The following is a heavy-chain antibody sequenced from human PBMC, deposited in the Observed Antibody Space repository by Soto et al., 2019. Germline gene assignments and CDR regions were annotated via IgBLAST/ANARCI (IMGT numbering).Heavy chain of an antibody. Sequence: EVQLVETGGGLIQPGGSLRLSCAASGFTVSSNYMSWVRQAPGKGLEWVSVIYSGGSTYYADSVKGRFTISRDNSKNTLYLQMNSLRAEVTAVYYCARGYYDFWSGYSVRYYYYGMDVWGQGTTVTVSS. D-gene: IGHD3-3*01. J-gene: IGHJ6*02. CDR2: IYSGGST. V-gene: IGHV3-53*02. CDR3: ARGYYDFWSGYSVRYYYYGMDV. CDR1: GFTVSSNY.